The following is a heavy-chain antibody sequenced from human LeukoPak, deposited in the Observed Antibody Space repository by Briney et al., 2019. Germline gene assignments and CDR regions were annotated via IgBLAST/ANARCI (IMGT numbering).Heavy chain of an antibody. CDR3: ARPGTWGSLDY. J-gene: IGHJ4*02. CDR1: GGSISSTKYY. D-gene: IGHD1-14*01. V-gene: IGHV4-39*01. CDR2: TYYSRST. Sequence: SETLSLTCTVSGGSISSTKYYWGWIRQPPGKGLEWIGTTYYSRSTYYNPSLRSRVTISLDTSKNQFSLKLSSVTAADTAVYYCARPGTWGSLDYWGQGTLVTVSS.